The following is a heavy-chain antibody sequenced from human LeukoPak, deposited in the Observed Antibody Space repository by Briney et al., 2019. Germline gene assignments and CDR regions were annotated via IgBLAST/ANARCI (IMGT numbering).Heavy chain of an antibody. V-gene: IGHV4-39*02. D-gene: IGHD3-22*01. CDR2: ISYSGKT. J-gene: IGHJ6*03. Sequence: SETLSLTCTVSGDSISSSDYYWGWIRQSPGKRLEWIGRISYSGKTFYNPSLKSRVTMSVDTSKNLFSLRLNSVTAADTAVYYCSRLTHSYYADTAGYSPYYYMDVWGEGATVTVSS. CDR1: GDSISSSDYY. CDR3: SRLTHSYYADTAGYSPYYYMDV.